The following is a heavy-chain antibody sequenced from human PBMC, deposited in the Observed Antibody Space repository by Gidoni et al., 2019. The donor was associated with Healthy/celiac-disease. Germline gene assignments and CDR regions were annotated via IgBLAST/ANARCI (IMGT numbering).Heavy chain of an antibody. V-gene: IGHV3-30-3*01. CDR2: ISYDGSNK. CDR3: ARDRVYYYDSSGYYPDY. Sequence: QVQLVESGGGVVQPGRSLRLSCAASGFPFSSYAMHWVRQAPGKGLEWVAVISYDGSNKYYADSVKGRFTISRDNSKNTLYLQMNSLRAEDTAVYYCARDRVYYYDSSGYYPDYWGQGTLVTVSS. CDR1: GFPFSSYA. D-gene: IGHD3-22*01. J-gene: IGHJ4*02.